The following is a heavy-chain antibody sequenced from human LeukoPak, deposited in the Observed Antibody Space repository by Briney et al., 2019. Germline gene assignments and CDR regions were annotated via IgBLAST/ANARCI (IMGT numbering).Heavy chain of an antibody. D-gene: IGHD3-3*01. V-gene: IGHV1-46*01. CDR3: ARGQFLEWLLPDY. Sequence: ASVKVSCKASGYTFTSYDINWVRQAPGQGLEWMGIINPSGGSTSYAQKFQGRVTMTRDMSTSTVYMELSSLRSEDTAVYYCARGQFLEWLLPDYWGQGTLVTVSS. J-gene: IGHJ4*02. CDR2: INPSGGST. CDR1: GYTFTSYD.